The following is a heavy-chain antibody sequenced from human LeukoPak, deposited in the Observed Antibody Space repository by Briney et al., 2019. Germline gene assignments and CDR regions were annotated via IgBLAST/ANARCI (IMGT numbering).Heavy chain of an antibody. D-gene: IGHD3-22*01. CDR2: INHSGST. V-gene: IGHV4-34*01. CDR1: GGSFSGYY. J-gene: IGHJ4*02. CDR3: ARESRRYCYDSSGYYYNDY. Sequence: SETLSLTCAVYGGSFSGYYWSWIRQPPGKGLEWIGEINHSGSTNYNPSLKSRVTISVDTSKNQFSLKLSSVTAADTAVYYCARESRRYCYDSSGYYYNDYWGQGTLVTVSS.